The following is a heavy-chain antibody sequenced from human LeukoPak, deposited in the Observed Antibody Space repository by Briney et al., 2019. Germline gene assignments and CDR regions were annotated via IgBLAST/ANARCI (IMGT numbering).Heavy chain of an antibody. Sequence: KPSETLSLTCTVSGGSIRSSTYYWSWIRQTPGKGLEWIGYIDYRGNTNYNPSLMSRVTISEDTSKNQFSLILTSVTAADTAVYYCAGTIGAAGTWNTAVVYYYYGMDVWGQGTTVSVS. CDR1: GGSIRSSTYY. J-gene: IGHJ6*02. CDR3: AGTIGAAGTWNTAVVYYYYGMDV. V-gene: IGHV4-61*05. D-gene: IGHD6-13*01. CDR2: IDYRGNT.